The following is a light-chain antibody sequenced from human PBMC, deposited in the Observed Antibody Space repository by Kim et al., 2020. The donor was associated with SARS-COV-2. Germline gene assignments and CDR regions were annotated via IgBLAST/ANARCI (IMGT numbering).Light chain of an antibody. Sequence: LSPGERATLSCRASQSVSSSYLAWYQQKPGQAPRLLIYGASSRATGIPDRFSGSGSGTDFTLTISRLGPEDFAVYYCQQYGSPITFGQGTRLEIK. CDR3: QQYGSPIT. CDR1: QSVSSSY. V-gene: IGKV3-20*01. J-gene: IGKJ5*01. CDR2: GAS.